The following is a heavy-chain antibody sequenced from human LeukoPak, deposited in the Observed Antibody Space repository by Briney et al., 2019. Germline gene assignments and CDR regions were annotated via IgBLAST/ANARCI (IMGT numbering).Heavy chain of an antibody. D-gene: IGHD2-21*01. CDR2: IYYSGTT. CDR1: GDSISSYY. J-gene: IGHJ6*02. V-gene: IGHV4-59*01. CDR3: ARAPSISYAMDV. Sequence: SETLSLTCTVSGDSISSYYWSWIRQPPGKGLEWIGHIYYSGTTNYNPSLKSRVTISVDTSKNHFSLRLSSVTAADTAVYYCARAPSISYAMDVWGQGTTVIVSS.